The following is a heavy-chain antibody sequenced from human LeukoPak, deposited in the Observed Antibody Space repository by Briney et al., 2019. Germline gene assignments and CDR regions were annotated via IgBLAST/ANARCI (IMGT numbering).Heavy chain of an antibody. V-gene: IGHV3-21*01. CDR2: ISSGSGHI. Sequence: PRGSLRLSCAASGFNFDSYTMTWVRQAPGKGLEWVSSISSGSGHIYYADSMKGRFTISRDNAKSSLYLQMNSLRAEDTAVYYCARFLTVAVVPQRVDCWGQGTLVPVSS. CDR1: GFNFDSYT. D-gene: IGHD6-19*01. CDR3: ARFLTVAVVPQRVDC. J-gene: IGHJ4*02.